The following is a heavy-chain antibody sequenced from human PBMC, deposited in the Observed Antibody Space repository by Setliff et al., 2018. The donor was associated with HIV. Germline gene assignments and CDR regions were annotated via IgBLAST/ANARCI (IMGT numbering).Heavy chain of an antibody. D-gene: IGHD3-10*01. CDR1: GGSISSSSFY. CDR2: IHHSGST. V-gene: IGHV4-39*01. J-gene: IGHJ5*02. Sequence: SETLSLTCTVSGGSISSSSFYWGWIRQPPGKGLEYIGNIHHSGSTHYNPSLKSRVAISVDTSKNQFSLKLSSVTAADTAVYYCARTRSGTYYGEMNWFDPWGQGILVTVSS. CDR3: ARTRSGTYYGEMNWFDP.